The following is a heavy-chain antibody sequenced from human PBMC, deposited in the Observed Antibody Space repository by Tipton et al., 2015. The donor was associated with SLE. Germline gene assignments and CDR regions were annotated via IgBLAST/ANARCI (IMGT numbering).Heavy chain of an antibody. CDR2: INQSGST. V-gene: IGHV4-34*01. Sequence: TLSLTCAVYGGSFSTYYWSWIRQPPGKGLEWIGEINQSGSTSYNPSLKSRVTISVDTSKNQFSLKLSSVTAADTAVYYCAARTGDVLYYYYMDVWGKGTTVTVSS. D-gene: IGHD7-27*01. J-gene: IGHJ6*03. CDR1: GGSFSTYY. CDR3: AARTGDVLYYYYMDV.